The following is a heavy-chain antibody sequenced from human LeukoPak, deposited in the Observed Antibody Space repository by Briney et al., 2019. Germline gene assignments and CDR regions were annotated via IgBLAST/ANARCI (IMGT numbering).Heavy chain of an antibody. D-gene: IGHD3-22*01. Sequence: SVKVSCKASGYTFTSYGISWVRQAPGQGLEWMGGIIPIFGTANYAQKFQGRVTITADESTSTAYMELSSLRSEDTAVYYCARSPDYYDSSGYYWYYFDYWGQGTLVTVSS. CDR1: GYTFTSYG. J-gene: IGHJ4*02. CDR2: IIPIFGTA. CDR3: ARSPDYYDSSGYYWYYFDY. V-gene: IGHV1-69*13.